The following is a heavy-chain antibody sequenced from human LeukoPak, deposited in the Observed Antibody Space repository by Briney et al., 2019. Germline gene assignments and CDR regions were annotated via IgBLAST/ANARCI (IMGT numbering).Heavy chain of an antibody. CDR3: ARDGYNWFDP. Sequence: SETLSLTCAVSGGSISSSSYYWGWIRQPPGKGLEWIGSIYYSGSTYYNPSLKSRVTISVDTSKNQFSLKLSSVTAADTAVYYCARDGYNWFDPWGQGTLVTVSS. J-gene: IGHJ5*02. V-gene: IGHV4-39*07. CDR2: IYYSGST. CDR1: GGSISSSSYY.